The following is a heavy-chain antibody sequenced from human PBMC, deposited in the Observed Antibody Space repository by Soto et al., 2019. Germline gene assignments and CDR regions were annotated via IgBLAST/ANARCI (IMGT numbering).Heavy chain of an antibody. CDR1: GYSFISYG. V-gene: IGHV1-18*01. CDR3: ARGASFLEYSSDRGMDV. J-gene: IGHJ6*02. Sequence: QVQLVQSGAEVKKPGASVKVSCKASGYSFISYGISWVRQAPGQGLEWMGWISGDNGNTNYAQKFQGRCTVTTDTSTGSAYMELRRLRSNYTAVYYCARGASFLEYSSDRGMDVWDQGTTVTVSS. D-gene: IGHD6-6*01. CDR2: ISGDNGNT.